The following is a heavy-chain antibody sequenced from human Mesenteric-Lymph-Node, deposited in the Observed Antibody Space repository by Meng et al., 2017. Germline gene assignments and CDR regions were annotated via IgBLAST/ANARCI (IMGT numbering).Heavy chain of an antibody. V-gene: IGHV3-7*01. CDR2: IKPDGSQK. J-gene: IGHJ6*02. CDR1: GFTFSTYW. D-gene: IGHD3-10*01. Sequence: GESLKISCAASGFTFSTYWMSWVRQAPGKGLEWVANIKPDGSQKNYADSIMGRFSISRDNAKNTLYLQMNSLRAEDTAVYYCARDTHITMVRGVIYYYYGMDVWGQGTTVTVSS. CDR3: ARDTHITMVRGVIYYYYGMDV.